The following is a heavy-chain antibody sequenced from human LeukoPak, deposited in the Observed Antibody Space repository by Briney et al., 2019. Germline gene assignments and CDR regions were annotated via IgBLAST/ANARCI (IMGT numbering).Heavy chain of an antibody. CDR3: ARRGFIVNPTQYYFDY. Sequence: RTSETLSLTCTVSGGSISSSSYYWGWIRQPPGKGLEWIGTIYYSGSTYYNPSLKSRVTISVDTSKNQFSLKLNSVTAADTAVYYCARRGFIVNPTQYYFDYWGQGTLVTVSS. CDR1: GGSISSSSYY. CDR2: IYYSGST. J-gene: IGHJ4*02. V-gene: IGHV4-39*01. D-gene: IGHD3-16*02.